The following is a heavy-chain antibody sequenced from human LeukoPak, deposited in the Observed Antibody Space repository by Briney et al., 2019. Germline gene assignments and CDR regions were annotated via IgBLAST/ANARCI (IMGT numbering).Heavy chain of an antibody. J-gene: IGHJ4*02. Sequence: PSETLSLTCAVYGGSFSGYYWSWIRQPPGKGLEWIGEINHSGSTNCNPSLKSRVTISVDTSKNQFSLKLSSVTGADTAVYYCARVIGSYRSINYWGQGTLVTVSS. V-gene: IGHV4-34*01. CDR2: INHSGST. D-gene: IGHD3-16*02. CDR1: GGSFSGYY. CDR3: ARVIGSYRSINY.